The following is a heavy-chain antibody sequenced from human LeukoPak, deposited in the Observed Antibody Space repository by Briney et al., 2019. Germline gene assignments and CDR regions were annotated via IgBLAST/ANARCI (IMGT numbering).Heavy chain of an antibody. Sequence: GASVKVSCKASGYTFTGYYMHWVRQAPGQGLEWMGWINPNSGGTNYAQKFQGRVTMTRDTSISTAYMELSRLRSDDTAVYYCARVGATGYYYYYYGMDVWGQGTTVTVSS. CDR3: ARVGATGYYYYYYGMDV. D-gene: IGHD1-26*01. V-gene: IGHV1-2*02. CDR1: GYTFTGYY. J-gene: IGHJ6*02. CDR2: INPNSGGT.